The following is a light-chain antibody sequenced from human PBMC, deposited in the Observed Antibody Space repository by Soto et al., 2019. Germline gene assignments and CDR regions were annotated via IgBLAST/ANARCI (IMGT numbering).Light chain of an antibody. CDR2: SAS. Sequence: DIQMTQSKSSLSASVGERVNVTCRASQTISRYVKWYQQKPGKVPTLLISSASSLERGVPSRFSGGGSGATFTLTITGLQPEDFATYYCQQNYRNMPWTFGQGTKVDIK. V-gene: IGKV1-39*01. J-gene: IGKJ1*01. CDR3: QQNYRNMPWT. CDR1: QTISRY.